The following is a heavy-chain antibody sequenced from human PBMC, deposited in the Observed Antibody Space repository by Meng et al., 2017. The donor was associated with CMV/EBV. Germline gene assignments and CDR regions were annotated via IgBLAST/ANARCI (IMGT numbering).Heavy chain of an antibody. J-gene: IGHJ4*02. CDR3: ARDSGRPLTYYYDSSGYYTFDY. D-gene: IGHD3-22*01. V-gene: IGHV3-30-3*01. Sequence: GESLKISCAASGFTFSSYAMHWVRQAPGRGLEWVAVISYDGSNKYYADSVKGRFTISRDNSKNTLYLQMNSLRAEHTAVYYCARDSGRPLTYYYDSSGYYTFDYWGQGTLVTVSS. CDR2: ISYDGSNK. CDR1: GFTFSSYA.